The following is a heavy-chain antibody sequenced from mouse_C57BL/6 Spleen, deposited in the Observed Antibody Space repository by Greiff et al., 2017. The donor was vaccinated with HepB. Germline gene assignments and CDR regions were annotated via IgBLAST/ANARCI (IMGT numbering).Heavy chain of an antibody. CDR1: GYTFTSYG. CDR3: ARDYDYGSWFAY. Sequence: VQLQQSGAELARPGASVKLSCKASGYTFTSYGISWVKQRTGQGLEWIGEIYPRSGNTYYNEKFKGKATLTADKSSSTADLELRSLTSEDSAVYYCARDYDYGSWFAYWGQGTLVTVSA. D-gene: IGHD2-4*01. J-gene: IGHJ3*01. V-gene: IGHV1-81*01. CDR2: IYPRSGNT.